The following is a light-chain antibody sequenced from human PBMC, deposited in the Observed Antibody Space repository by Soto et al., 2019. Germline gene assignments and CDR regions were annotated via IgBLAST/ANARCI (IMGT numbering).Light chain of an antibody. CDR1: QSISSW. J-gene: IGKJ2*01. CDR3: QHYNSYPYT. Sequence: IQLTQSPSTLSASVGDRVTITCRASQSISSWLAWYQQKPGKAPKVLIYDASSLESGVPSRFSGGGSGTEFTLTISSLQPDDVATYYGQHYNSYPYTFGQGTKLEIK. V-gene: IGKV1-5*01. CDR2: DAS.